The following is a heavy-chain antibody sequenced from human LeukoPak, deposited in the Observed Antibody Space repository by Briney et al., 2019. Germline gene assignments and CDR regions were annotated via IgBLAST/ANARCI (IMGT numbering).Heavy chain of an antibody. Sequence: GASVKVSCKASGYTFTSYDINWVRQATGQGLEWMGWMNPNSGNTGYAQKFQGRVTMTRDTSTSTVYMELSSLRSEDTAVYYCARASSWEYFDYWGQGTLVTVSS. CDR3: ARASSWEYFDY. D-gene: IGHD6-13*01. J-gene: IGHJ4*02. CDR1: GYTFTSYD. CDR2: MNPNSGNT. V-gene: IGHV1-8*01.